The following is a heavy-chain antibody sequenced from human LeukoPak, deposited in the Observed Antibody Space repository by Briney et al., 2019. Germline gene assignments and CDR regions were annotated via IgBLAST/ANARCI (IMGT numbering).Heavy chain of an antibody. CDR3: ARLYCGADCSHFDY. CDR2: IYFSGTT. V-gene: IGHV4-39*01. J-gene: IGHJ4*02. CDR1: GGSISSYSYY. Sequence: SETLSLTCTVSGGSISSYSYYWGWIRQPPGKGLEWIGSIYFSGTTYYNPSLSGRVTISVDTSKNQFSLKLSSVIAADRAVYYCARLYCGADCSHFDYWGQGTLVTVSS. D-gene: IGHD2-21*02.